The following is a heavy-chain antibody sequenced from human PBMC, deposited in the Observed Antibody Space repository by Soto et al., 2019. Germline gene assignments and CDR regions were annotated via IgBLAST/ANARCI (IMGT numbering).Heavy chain of an antibody. J-gene: IGHJ4*02. D-gene: IGHD5-12*01. Sequence: SVKVSCKASGGTFSSYAISWARQAPGQGLEWMGGIIPIFGTANYAQKFQGRVTITADESTSTAYMELSSLRSEDTAVYYCARSAEMATIVDFDYWGQGTLVTVSS. V-gene: IGHV1-69*13. CDR1: GGTFSSYA. CDR2: IIPIFGTA. CDR3: ARSAEMATIVDFDY.